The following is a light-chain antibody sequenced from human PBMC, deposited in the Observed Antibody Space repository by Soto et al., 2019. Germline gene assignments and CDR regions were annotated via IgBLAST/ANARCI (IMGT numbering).Light chain of an antibody. V-gene: IGKV3-15*01. CDR1: QSVSSN. Sequence: EIMMKQSPATLSVSTGERATLSCRASQSVSSNLAWYQQKPGQAPRLLIYGASTRATGIPARFSGSGSGTEFILTISSLQSEDFAVYYCQQYHKWPLTFGGGTKVDIK. CDR3: QQYHKWPLT. J-gene: IGKJ4*01. CDR2: GAS.